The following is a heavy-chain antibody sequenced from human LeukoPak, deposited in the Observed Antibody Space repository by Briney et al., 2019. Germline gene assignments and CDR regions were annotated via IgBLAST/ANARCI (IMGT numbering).Heavy chain of an antibody. CDR2: ISASVGST. D-gene: IGHD2-15*01. Sequence: PGWSLRLSCADSGFIFSSYAMSWGRQAPGKGLELLSAISASVGSTYYAYSVNDRFNISRDNSKNTLYLHMNSLRAQDTAVYYCAKEPRDCTGGTCYSGGGYYFAYWGQGTLVTVSS. J-gene: IGHJ4*02. CDR3: AKEPRDCTGGTCYSGGGYYFAY. CDR1: GFIFSSYA. V-gene: IGHV3-23*01.